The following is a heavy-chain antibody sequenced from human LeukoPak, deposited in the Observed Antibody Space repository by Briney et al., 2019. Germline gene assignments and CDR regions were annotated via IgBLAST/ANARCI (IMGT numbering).Heavy chain of an antibody. J-gene: IGHJ4*02. V-gene: IGHV4-59*08. D-gene: IGHD5-12*01. CDR1: GGSISSYY. Sequence: PSETLSLTCTVSGGSISSYYWSWIRQPPGKGLEWIGYIYYSGSTNYNPSLKSRVTISVDTSKNQFSLKLSSVTAADTAVYYCARHGKWLRSGPFDYWAREPWSPSPQ. CDR2: IYYSGST. CDR3: ARHGKWLRSGPFDY.